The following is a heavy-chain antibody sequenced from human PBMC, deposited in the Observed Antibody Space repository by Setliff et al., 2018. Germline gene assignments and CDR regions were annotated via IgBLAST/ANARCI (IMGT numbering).Heavy chain of an antibody. Sequence: ASVKVSCKASGYTFTSYAMHWVRQAPGQRLEWMGWINTGNGNTKYSQQFQGRVTITRDTSANTAYMELSSLRSEDTAVYYCARIKSSLVRGVISAFDIWVQGTMVTV. V-gene: IGHV1-3*04. D-gene: IGHD3-10*01. CDR3: ARIKSSLVRGVISAFDI. CDR2: INTGNGNT. CDR1: GYTFTSYA. J-gene: IGHJ3*02.